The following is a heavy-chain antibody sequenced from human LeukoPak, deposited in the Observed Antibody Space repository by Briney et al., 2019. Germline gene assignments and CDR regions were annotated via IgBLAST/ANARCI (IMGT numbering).Heavy chain of an antibody. Sequence: GGSLRLSCSVSGLTFSNFWMHWVRHAPGKGLVWVTGIDGDGTSTRYADSVKGRFTISRDNAKNTLYLQMNSLRAEDTALYYCARDLTRTDNWGQGTLVTVSS. V-gene: IGHV3-74*01. CDR3: ARDLTRTDN. J-gene: IGHJ4*02. D-gene: IGHD1/OR15-1a*01. CDR1: GLTFSNFW. CDR2: IDGDGTST.